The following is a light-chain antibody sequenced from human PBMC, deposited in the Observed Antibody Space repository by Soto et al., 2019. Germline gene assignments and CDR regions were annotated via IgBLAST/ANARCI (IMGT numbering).Light chain of an antibody. CDR3: YSSTTSNPRQLV. CDR1: SSDVGGYNY. Sequence: QSALTQPASVSGSPGQSITISCSGTSSDVGGYNYVSWYQQHPGKAPQVVIYDASNRPSGVSNRFSGSKSGNTASLTISGLQAEDESDYYCYSSTTSNPRQLVFGPGTKVT. CDR2: DAS. V-gene: IGLV2-14*01. J-gene: IGLJ1*01.